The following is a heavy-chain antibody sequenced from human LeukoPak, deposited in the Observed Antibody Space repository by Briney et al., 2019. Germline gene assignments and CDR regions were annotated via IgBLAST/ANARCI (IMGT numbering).Heavy chain of an antibody. CDR3: AREGRNCRGGSCYTLIDY. V-gene: IGHV4-4*08. D-gene: IGHD2-15*01. CDR1: GGSISSFY. J-gene: IGHJ4*02. Sequence: SETLSLTCTVSGGSISSFYWSWIRQPPGKGLEWIGYIYYTGTAYYNPSLKSRVTVSMDRSRNQFSLKVTSMTAADTAVYFCAREGRNCRGGSCYTLIDYWGQGTLVTVSS. CDR2: IYYTGTA.